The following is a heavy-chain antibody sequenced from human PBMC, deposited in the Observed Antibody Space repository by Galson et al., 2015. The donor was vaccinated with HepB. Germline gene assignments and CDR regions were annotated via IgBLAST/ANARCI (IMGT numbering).Heavy chain of an antibody. CDR2: IYPGDSDT. CDR1: GYTFTSYW. J-gene: IGHJ6*02. Sequence: QSGAEVKKPGESLKISCKGSGYTFTSYWIGWVRQMPGKGLEWLGIIYPGDSDTRYSPSFQGQVTISADKSINTAYLQWSSLKASDTAMYYCARRGVWFGENVSANYGLDVWGLGTTVTVSS. CDR3: ARRGVWFGENVSANYGLDV. V-gene: IGHV5-51*01. D-gene: IGHD3-10*01.